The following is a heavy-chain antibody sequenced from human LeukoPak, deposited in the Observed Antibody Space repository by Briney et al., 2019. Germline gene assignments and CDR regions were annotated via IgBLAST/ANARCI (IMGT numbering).Heavy chain of an antibody. CDR1: GGSISSYY. D-gene: IGHD6-19*01. CDR2: IYYSGST. J-gene: IGHJ4*02. Sequence: SETLSLTCTVSGGSISSYYWSWIRQPPGKGLEWIGYIYYSGSTNYNPSLKSRVTMSVDTSKNQFSLKLSSVTAADTAVYYCARFEQWLARGFEYWGQGTLVTVSS. CDR3: ARFEQWLARGFEY. V-gene: IGHV4-59*01.